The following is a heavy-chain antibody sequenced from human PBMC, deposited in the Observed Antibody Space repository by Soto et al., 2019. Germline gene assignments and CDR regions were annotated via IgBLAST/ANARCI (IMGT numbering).Heavy chain of an antibody. J-gene: IGHJ4*02. CDR3: ARESLPGYSSSWYVVIISPFDX. CDR2: IYTSGST. Sequence: SETLSLTCTVSGGSISSYYWSWIRQPAGKGLEWIVSIYTSGSTNYNPYLKSRVTMSVETSKNQFSLKLSSVTAADTAVYYCARESLPGYSSSWYVVIISPFDXWGQGTLVTVSX. CDR1: GGSISSYY. V-gene: IGHV4-4*07. D-gene: IGHD6-13*01.